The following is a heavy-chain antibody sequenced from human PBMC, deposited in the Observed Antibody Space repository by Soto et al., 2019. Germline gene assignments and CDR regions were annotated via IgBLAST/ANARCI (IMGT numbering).Heavy chain of an antibody. D-gene: IGHD5-18*01. CDR3: ARKDSYGPAVPFDY. Sequence: ASVKVSCKASGGTFSSYAISWVRQAPGQGLEWMGGIIPIFGTANYAQKFQGRVTITADESTSTAYMELSSLRSEDTAVYYCARKDSYGPAVPFDYWGQGTLVTVSS. CDR1: GGTFSSYA. CDR2: IIPIFGTA. J-gene: IGHJ4*02. V-gene: IGHV1-69*13.